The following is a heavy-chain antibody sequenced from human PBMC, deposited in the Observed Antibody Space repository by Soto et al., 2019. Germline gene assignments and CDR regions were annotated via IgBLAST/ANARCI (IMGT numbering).Heavy chain of an antibody. V-gene: IGHV3-7*05. CDR2: IRQDGSNK. CDR3: GSARDAVGATYAIDI. Sequence: GGSLRLSCAASGFTFSSYGMHWVRQAPGKGLEWVADIRQDGSNKYYVDSVKGRFTISRDNSKNSLYLQMNSLRAEDTAVYYCGSARDAVGATYAIDIWGQGTMVTVSS. D-gene: IGHD1-26*01. J-gene: IGHJ3*02. CDR1: GFTFSSYG.